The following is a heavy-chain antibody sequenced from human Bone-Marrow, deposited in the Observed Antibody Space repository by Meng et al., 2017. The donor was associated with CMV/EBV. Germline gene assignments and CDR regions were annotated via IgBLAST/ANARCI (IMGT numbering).Heavy chain of an antibody. Sequence: GGSLRLSCAASGFTVSSNYMSWVRQAPGKGLEWVSVIYSGGSTYYADSVKGRFTISRDNSKNTLYLQMNSLRAEDTAVYYCAKEEYSSSWYGYYGMDVWGQGTTVTVSS. CDR1: GFTVSSNY. CDR3: AKEEYSSSWYGYYGMDV. V-gene: IGHV3-53*01. J-gene: IGHJ6*02. CDR2: IYSGGST. D-gene: IGHD6-13*01.